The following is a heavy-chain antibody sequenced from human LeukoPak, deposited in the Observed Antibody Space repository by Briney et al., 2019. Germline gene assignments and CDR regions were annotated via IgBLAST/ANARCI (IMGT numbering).Heavy chain of an antibody. D-gene: IGHD6-19*01. CDR2: ISASGGFT. CDR3: AKMGGALAVAGHFDY. J-gene: IGHJ4*02. V-gene: IGHV3-23*01. Sequence: GGSLRLSCAASGFTFSSYAMSWVRQAPGKGLEWVSVISASGGFTYYADSVKGRFTISRDNSKNTLYLQMNSLRAEDTAVYYCAKMGGALAVAGHFDYWGQGTLVTVSS. CDR1: GFTFSSYA.